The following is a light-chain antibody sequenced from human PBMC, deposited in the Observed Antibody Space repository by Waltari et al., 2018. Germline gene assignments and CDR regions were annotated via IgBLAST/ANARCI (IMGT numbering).Light chain of an antibody. CDR2: KTS. CDR1: QNINNW. J-gene: IGKJ2*03. V-gene: IGKV1-5*03. Sequence: DIQLTQSPPSLSASVGDRVTITCRTSQNINNWMAWYQQKPGKAPKLLIYKTSSLQSGVPSRFSGSGAGTDFTLTIGGLLPEDFASYYCQHYASAPYSFGQGTTREIK. CDR3: QHYASAPYS.